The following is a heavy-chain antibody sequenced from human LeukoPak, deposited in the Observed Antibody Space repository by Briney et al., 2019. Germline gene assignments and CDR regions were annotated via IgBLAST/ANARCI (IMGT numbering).Heavy chain of an antibody. D-gene: IGHD2-15*01. Sequence: ASVKVSCKASGYTFTSYYMHWVRQAPGQGLGWMGIINPSGGSTSYAQKFQGRVTMTRDMSTSTVYMELSSLRSEDTAVYYCASNTKYPGIGYWGQGTLVTVSS. J-gene: IGHJ4*02. CDR1: GYTFTSYY. V-gene: IGHV1-46*01. CDR2: INPSGGST. CDR3: ASNTKYPGIGY.